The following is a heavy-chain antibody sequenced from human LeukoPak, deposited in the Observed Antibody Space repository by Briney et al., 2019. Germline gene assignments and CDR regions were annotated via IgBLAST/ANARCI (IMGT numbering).Heavy chain of an antibody. D-gene: IGHD2-2*01. Sequence: SETLSLTCTVSGGSISSYYWSWIRQPAGKGLEWIGRIYTSGSTNYNPSLKSRVTMSVGTSKNQFSLKLSSVTAADTAVYYCARAWCSSTSCYQFDYWGQGTLVTVSS. V-gene: IGHV4-4*07. J-gene: IGHJ4*02. CDR2: IYTSGST. CDR1: GGSISSYY. CDR3: ARAWCSSTSCYQFDY.